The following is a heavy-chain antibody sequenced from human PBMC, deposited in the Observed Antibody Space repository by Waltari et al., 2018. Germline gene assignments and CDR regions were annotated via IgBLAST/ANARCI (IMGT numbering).Heavy chain of an antibody. CDR1: GFTFSNYA. V-gene: IGHV3-23*01. J-gene: IGHJ4*02. CDR2: ISGRGDNP. D-gene: IGHD3-10*01. Sequence: EVQLLESGGGLVPPGGYLRLSCAASGFTFSNYAMSWVRQAPRKGLWWGSAISGRGDNPFAVDSVKGRFTSSRDNSKNALDLQMNSLRAEDTAVYYCAKHLTLVRGIGPYFDYGGQGTLVTVSS. CDR3: AKHLTLVRGIGPYFDY.